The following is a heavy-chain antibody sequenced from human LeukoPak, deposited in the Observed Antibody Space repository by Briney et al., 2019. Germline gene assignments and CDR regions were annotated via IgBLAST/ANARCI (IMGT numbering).Heavy chain of an antibody. CDR2: VKGKPDGGTA. Sequence: GGSLRLSCAASGFNFYNAWMSWVRQAPGKGLEWVGRVKGKPDGGTAEYATPQKGRFTISRDDSTNTLYLQMNSLKTEDTAVYYCSPLFYYGSGSFPIDNWGQGTLLTVSS. J-gene: IGHJ4*02. CDR1: GFNFYNAW. D-gene: IGHD3-10*01. V-gene: IGHV3-15*01. CDR3: SPLFYYGSGSFPIDN.